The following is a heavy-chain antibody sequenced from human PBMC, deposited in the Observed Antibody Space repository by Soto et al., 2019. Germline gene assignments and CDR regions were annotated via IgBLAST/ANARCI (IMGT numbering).Heavy chain of an antibody. J-gene: IGHJ4*02. D-gene: IGHD3-10*01. CDR1: GYTFTSYD. CDR3: AITHLRFGEHHY. CDR2: MNPNSGNT. Sequence: QVQLVQSGAEVKKPGASVKVSCKASGYTFTSYDINWVRQATGQGLEGMGWMNPNSGNTGYAQKFQGRVTMTRNTTISTAYLELSSLRSEDTAVYYCAITHLRFGEHHYWGQGTLVTVSS. V-gene: IGHV1-8*01.